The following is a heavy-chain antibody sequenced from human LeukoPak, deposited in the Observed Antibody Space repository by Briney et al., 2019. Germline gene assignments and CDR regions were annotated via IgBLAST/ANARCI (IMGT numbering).Heavy chain of an antibody. V-gene: IGHV1-8*01. CDR3: ARWDYDFWSGYYYFDY. Sequence: GASVKVSCKASGHTFTSYDINWVRQATGQGLEWMGWMNPNSGNTGYAQKFQGRVTMTRNTSISTAYMELSSLRSEDTAVYYCARWDYDFWSGYYYFDYWGQGTLVTVSS. CDR1: GHTFTSYD. D-gene: IGHD3-3*01. J-gene: IGHJ4*02. CDR2: MNPNSGNT.